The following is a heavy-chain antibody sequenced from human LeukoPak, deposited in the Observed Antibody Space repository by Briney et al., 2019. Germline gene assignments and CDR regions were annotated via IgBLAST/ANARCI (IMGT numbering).Heavy chain of an antibody. V-gene: IGHV4-39*07. CDR3: AREKYYDSSGYYN. D-gene: IGHD3-22*01. Sequence: SETLSLTCTVSGGSIRSNYYYWGWIRQPPGKGLEWIGSIYYSGSTYYNPSLKSRVTISVDTSKNQFSLKLSSVTAADTAVYYCAREKYYDSSGYYNWGQGTLVTVSS. CDR2: IYYSGST. CDR1: GGSIRSNYYY. J-gene: IGHJ4*02.